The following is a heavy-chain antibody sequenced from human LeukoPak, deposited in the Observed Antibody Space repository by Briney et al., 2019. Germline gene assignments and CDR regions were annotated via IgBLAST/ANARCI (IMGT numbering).Heavy chain of an antibody. CDR3: ARGFWRTYCSSTSCQWPDAFDI. J-gene: IGHJ3*02. Sequence: GASVKVSCKASGYTFTGYYMHWVRQAPGQGLEWMGWINPNSGGTNYAQKFQGRVTMTRDTSISTAYMELSRLRSDDTAVYYCARGFWRTYCSSTSCQWPDAFDIWGQGTMVTVSS. D-gene: IGHD2-2*01. CDR1: GYTFTGYY. CDR2: INPNSGGT. V-gene: IGHV1-2*02.